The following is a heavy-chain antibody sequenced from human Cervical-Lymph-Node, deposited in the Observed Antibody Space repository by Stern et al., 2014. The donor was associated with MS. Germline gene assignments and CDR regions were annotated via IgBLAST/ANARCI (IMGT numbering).Heavy chain of an antibody. D-gene: IGHD6-13*01. CDR3: ARDRSYSSWRDH. CDR1: GFPFSDFY. V-gene: IGHV3-11*01. J-gene: IGHJ4*02. CDR2: INSDSSDI. Sequence: VQLVQSGGDLVKPGGSLRLSCAASGFPFSDFYLSWIRQAPGQGLEWLSYINSDSSDIHYADSVKGRFTISRDNAKNSLYLHMSSLRDEDTAIYYCARDRSYSSWRDHWGQGTLVTVSS.